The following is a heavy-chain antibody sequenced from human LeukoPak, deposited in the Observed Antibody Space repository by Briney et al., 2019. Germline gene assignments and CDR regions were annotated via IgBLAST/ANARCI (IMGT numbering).Heavy chain of an antibody. CDR2: IWYDGSNP. CDR3: ARFMGSDYTGFFDL. V-gene: IGHV3-33*01. CDR1: GFRFSGYG. D-gene: IGHD3-10*01. Sequence: GGSLRLSCTGSGFRFSGYGMHWVRQAPGKGLEWLGYIWYDGSNPDYVDPVKGRFTISRDNSRNTVYLQMSSLRAEDTAVYRCARFMGSDYTGFFDLWGQGTPVTVSS. J-gene: IGHJ4*02.